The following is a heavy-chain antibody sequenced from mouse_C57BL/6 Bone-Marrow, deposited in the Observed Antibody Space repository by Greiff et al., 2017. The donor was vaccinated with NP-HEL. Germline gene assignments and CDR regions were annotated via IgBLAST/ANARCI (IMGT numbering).Heavy chain of an antibody. CDR1: GYTFTSYW. CDR3: ARGKLRPFDY. J-gene: IGHJ2*01. V-gene: IGHV1-59*01. CDR2: IDPSDSYT. Sequence: QVQLQQPGAELVRPGTSVKLSCKASGYTFTSYWMHWVKQRPGQGLEWIGVIDPSDSYTNYNQKFKGKATLTVDTSSSTAYMQLSSLTSEDSAVYYCARGKLRPFDYWGQGTTLTVSS. D-gene: IGHD4-1*01.